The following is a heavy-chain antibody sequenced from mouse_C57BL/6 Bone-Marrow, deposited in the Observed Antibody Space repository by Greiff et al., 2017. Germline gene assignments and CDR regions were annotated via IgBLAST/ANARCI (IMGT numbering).Heavy chain of an antibody. Sequence: EVHLVESGGGLVKPGGSLKLSCAASGFTFSSYAMSWVRQTPEKRLEWVAAISDGGSYNYSTDNVTGRFTISRDNAKNNLYLQMSHLKSEDTAMYYCSTVVASYYFDYWGQGTTLTVSS. CDR1: GFTFSSYA. J-gene: IGHJ2*01. CDR2: ISDGGSYN. D-gene: IGHD1-1*01. V-gene: IGHV5-4*01. CDR3: STVVASYYFDY.